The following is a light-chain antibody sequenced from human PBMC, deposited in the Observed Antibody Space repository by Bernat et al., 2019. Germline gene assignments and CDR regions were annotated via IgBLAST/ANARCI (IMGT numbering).Light chain of an antibody. Sequence: EIVMTQSPATLSVSPGESATLSCRASQSVNSDLAWYQLRPGQAPRLLIYGASTRATGIPARFSGSGSGTEFTLTISSLQSEDFAVYYCQQFNSWPLHTFGQGTKLEIK. V-gene: IGKV3-15*01. CDR1: QSVNSD. CDR2: GAS. CDR3: QQFNSWPLHT. J-gene: IGKJ2*01.